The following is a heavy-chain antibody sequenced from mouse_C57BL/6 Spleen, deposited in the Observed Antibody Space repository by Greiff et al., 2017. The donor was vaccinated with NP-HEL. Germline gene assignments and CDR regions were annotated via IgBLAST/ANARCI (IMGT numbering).Heavy chain of an antibody. CDR2: IYPGDGDT. CDR3: ARSGDGYYVFAY. CDR1: GYAFSSYW. V-gene: IGHV1-80*01. Sequence: QVQLKESGAELVKPGASVKISCKASGYAFSSYWMNWVKQRPGKGLEWIGQIYPGDGDTNYNGKFKGKATLTADKSSSTAYMQLSSRTSEDSAVYFCARSGDGYYVFAYWGQGTLVTVSA. J-gene: IGHJ3*01. D-gene: IGHD2-3*01.